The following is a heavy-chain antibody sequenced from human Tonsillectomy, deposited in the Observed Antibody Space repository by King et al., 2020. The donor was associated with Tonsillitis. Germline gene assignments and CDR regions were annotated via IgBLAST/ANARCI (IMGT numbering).Heavy chain of an antibody. D-gene: IGHD3-22*01. V-gene: IGHV1-18*04. CDR1: GYTFTTYG. J-gene: IGHJ5*02. CDR3: ARTYYDWNYGGSVSWFDP. CDR2: ISTYNGNT. Sequence: QLVQSGAEVKKPGASVKISCKASGYTFTTYGISWVRQAPGQGLEWMGWISTYNGNTNYAQKFQGRVTMTTDTSTSTACMEVRSLISDDTAVYYCARTYYDWNYGGSVSWFDPWGQGTLVTVSS.